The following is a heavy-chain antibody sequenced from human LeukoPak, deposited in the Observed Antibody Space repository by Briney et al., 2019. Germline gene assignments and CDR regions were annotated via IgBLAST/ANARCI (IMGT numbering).Heavy chain of an antibody. D-gene: IGHD6-13*01. CDR2: IIPIFGTA. CDR3: ARDLWARQQLVKGSNPFDP. V-gene: IGHV1-69*06. Sequence: VASVTVSCTASGGTFSSYAISWVRQAPGQGLEWMGGIIPIFGTANYAQKFQGRVTITAHKSTSTAYMELSSLRSEDTAVYYCARDLWARQQLVKGSNPFDPWGQGTLVTVSS. CDR1: GGTFSSYA. J-gene: IGHJ5*02.